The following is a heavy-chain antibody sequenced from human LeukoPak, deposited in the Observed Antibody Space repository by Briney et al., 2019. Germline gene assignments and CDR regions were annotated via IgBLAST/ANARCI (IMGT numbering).Heavy chain of an antibody. CDR3: ATDSIIAAAGTAFDI. D-gene: IGHD6-13*01. J-gene: IGHJ3*02. CDR1: GYTLTELS. CDR2: FDPEDGET. V-gene: IGHV1-24*01. Sequence: ASVKVSCKVSGYTLTELSMHWVRQAPGKGLEWMGGFDPEDGETIYAQKFQGRVTMTEDTSTDTAYMELSSLRSEDTAVYYCATDSIIAAAGTAFDIWGQGTMVTVSS.